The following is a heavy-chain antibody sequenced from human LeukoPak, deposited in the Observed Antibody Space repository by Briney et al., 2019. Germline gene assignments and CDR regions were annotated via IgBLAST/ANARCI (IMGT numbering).Heavy chain of an antibody. CDR1: GGSISSSSYY. V-gene: IGHV4-39*07. Sequence: PSETLSLTCTVSGGSISSSSYYWGWIRQPPGKGLEWIGSIYYSGSTYYNPSLKSRVTISEDTSKNQFSLKLSSVTAADTAVYYCAREWELSFDYWGQGTLVTVSS. D-gene: IGHD1-26*01. CDR2: IYYSGST. J-gene: IGHJ4*02. CDR3: AREWELSFDY.